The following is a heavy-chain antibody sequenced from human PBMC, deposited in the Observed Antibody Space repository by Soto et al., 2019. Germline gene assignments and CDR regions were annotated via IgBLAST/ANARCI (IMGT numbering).Heavy chain of an antibody. CDR2: IYYSGST. V-gene: IGHV4-30-4*01. CDR3: ARNVAGDDYFDY. CDR1: GGSISSGDYY. D-gene: IGHD6-19*01. Sequence: SETLSLTCTVSGGSISSGDYYWSWIRQPPGKGPEWIGYIYYSGSTYYNPSLKSRVTISVDTSKNQFSLKLSSVTAADTAVYYCARNVAGDDYFDYWGQGTLVTVSS. J-gene: IGHJ4*02.